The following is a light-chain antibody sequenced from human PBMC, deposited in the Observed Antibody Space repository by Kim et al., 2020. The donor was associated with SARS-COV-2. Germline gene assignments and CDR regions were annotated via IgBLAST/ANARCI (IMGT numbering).Light chain of an antibody. CDR3: QSYDSSLSGYV. V-gene: IGLV1-40*01. J-gene: IGLJ1*01. Sequence: QSVLTQPPSVSGAPGQRVTVSCTGTHSNIGAGYDVHGYQQFPGMAPKLLIYGDINRPSGVPDRFSGSKSGSSASPVITGLQPEDEADYYCQSYDSSLSGYVFGSGTKVTVL. CDR1: HSNIGAGYD. CDR2: GDI.